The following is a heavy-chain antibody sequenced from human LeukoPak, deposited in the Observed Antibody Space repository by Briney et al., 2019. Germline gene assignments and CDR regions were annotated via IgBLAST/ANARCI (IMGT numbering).Heavy chain of an antibody. CDR2: ISAGGDTA. J-gene: IGHJ4*02. D-gene: IGHD5-18*01. V-gene: IGHV3-23*01. Sequence: GGSLRLSCAASGFTFSSYSMNWVRQAPGKGLEWVSTISAGGDTADSADSVKGRFTISRDNSRNTLYLQMNSLRAEDTAIYYCAGGPGYSYGCFDYWGQGTLVTVSS. CDR1: GFTFSSYS. CDR3: AGGPGYSYGCFDY.